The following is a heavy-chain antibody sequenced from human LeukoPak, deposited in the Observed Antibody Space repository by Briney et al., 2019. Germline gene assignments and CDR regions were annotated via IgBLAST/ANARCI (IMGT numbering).Heavy chain of an antibody. J-gene: IGHJ5*02. CDR1: GFTFSSYG. D-gene: IGHD2-15*01. CDR3: AKRGGLSSLFDP. CDR2: IRYDGSNK. Sequence: GGSLRLPCAASGFTFSSYGMHWVRQAPGKGLEWVAFIRYDGSNKYYADSVKGRFTISRDNSKNTLYLQMNSLRAEDTAVYYCAKRGGLSSLFDPWGQGTLVTVSS. V-gene: IGHV3-30*02.